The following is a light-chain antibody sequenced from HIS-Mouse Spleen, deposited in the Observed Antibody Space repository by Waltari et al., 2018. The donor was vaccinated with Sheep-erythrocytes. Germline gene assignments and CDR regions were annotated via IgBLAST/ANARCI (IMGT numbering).Light chain of an antibody. J-gene: IGKJ1*01. CDR2: DAS. V-gene: IGKV1D-13*01. CDR1: QGISSA. Sequence: AIQLTQSPSSLSASVGDRVTITCRASQGISSALAWYQQKPGKAPKLRIYDASSLESGVPSRFSGSGSGTDFTLTISSLQPEDFATYYCQQFNNYPRTFCQGTKVEIK. CDR3: QQFNNYPRT.